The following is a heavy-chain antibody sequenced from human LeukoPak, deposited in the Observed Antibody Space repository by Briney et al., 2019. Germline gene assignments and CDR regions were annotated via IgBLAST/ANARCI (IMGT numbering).Heavy chain of an antibody. D-gene: IGHD6-13*01. CDR2: KSNFDGDS. CDR1: GRLFTSYG. V-gene: IGHV1-18*01. Sequence: GASVKVSCKASGRLFTSYGIAWVRQAPGKGLDWLGWKSNFDGDSKVAENLQGRVTLTSDSSTTTAYMELTSLKVDDTAVYYCVRARGCSNCVLTDGFDSWGQGTKVTVSS. J-gene: IGHJ3*01. CDR3: VRARGCSNCVLTDGFDS.